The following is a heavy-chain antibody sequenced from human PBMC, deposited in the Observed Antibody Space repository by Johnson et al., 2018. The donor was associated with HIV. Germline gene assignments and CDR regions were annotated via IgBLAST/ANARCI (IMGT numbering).Heavy chain of an antibody. J-gene: IGHJ3*02. CDR2: INGGDTKT. V-gene: IGHV3-23*04. CDR1: GFTFSSYA. CDR3: AKERHLVRAFDI. Sequence: VQLVESGGGLVQPGGSLRLSCAASGFTFSSYAMSWVRQAPGKGLEWVSGINGGDTKTHYADSVKGRFSISRDNSKDMLYLQMNSLRAEDTAVYYCAKERHLVRAFDIWGQGTMVTVSS. D-gene: IGHD6-6*01.